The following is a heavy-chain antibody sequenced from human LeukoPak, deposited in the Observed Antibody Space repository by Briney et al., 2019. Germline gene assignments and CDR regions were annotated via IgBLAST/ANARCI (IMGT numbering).Heavy chain of an antibody. J-gene: IGHJ6*03. V-gene: IGHV1-69*05. CDR2: IIPIFGTA. CDR1: GGTFSSYA. Sequence: ASVKVSCKASGGTFSSYAISWVRQAPGQGLEWMGGIIPIFGTANYAQKFQGRVTITTDESTSTAYMELSSLRSEDTAVYYCASVGIAAAGSIGSGYYYYYMDVWGKGTTVTVS. CDR3: ASVGIAAAGSIGSGYYYYYMDV. D-gene: IGHD6-13*01.